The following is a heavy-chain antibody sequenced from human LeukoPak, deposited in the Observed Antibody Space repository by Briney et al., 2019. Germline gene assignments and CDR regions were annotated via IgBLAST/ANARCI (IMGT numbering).Heavy chain of an antibody. CDR3: AKSLSDGYDY. D-gene: IGHD6-13*01. CDR1: AFTFNNYG. V-gene: IGHV3-30*18. J-gene: IGHJ4*02. Sequence: GGSLRLSCAASAFTFNNYGMHWVRQAPGKGLEWVAVISYDGSYKYYTDSVRGRFTISRDNSKDTLHLQMNSLRADDTAVYYCAKSLSDGYDYWGQGTPVTVSS. CDR2: ISYDGSYK.